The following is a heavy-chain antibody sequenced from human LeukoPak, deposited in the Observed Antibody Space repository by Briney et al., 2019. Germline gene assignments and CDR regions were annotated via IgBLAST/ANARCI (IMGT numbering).Heavy chain of an antibody. D-gene: IGHD3-16*01. J-gene: IGHJ4*02. V-gene: IGHV3-7*01. Sequence: PGGSLRLSCAASGFTFSGYWMMWVRQTPGKGLEWVANIKQGGSVKQYVDSVKGRFTISRDNAKNSLYLQMNSLRAEDTAVYYCARDPLGYFDYWGQGTLVTVSS. CDR3: ARDPLGYFDY. CDR1: GFTFSGYW. CDR2: IKQGGSVK.